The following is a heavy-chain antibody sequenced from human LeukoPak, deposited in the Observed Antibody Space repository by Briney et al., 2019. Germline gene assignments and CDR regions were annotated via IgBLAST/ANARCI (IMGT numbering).Heavy chain of an antibody. D-gene: IGHD6-19*01. CDR2: STTSSTYI. CDR1: GFTFSSYS. CDR3: ARGKYSSGWFDY. V-gene: IGHV3-21*01. J-gene: IGHJ4*02. Sequence: PGGSLRLSCAASGFTFSSYSMSWGRAAPGKGLEWVSSSTTSSTYISYADSVKGRFTIARDNAKNSLYLQMNSIRAEDTAVYYWARGKYSSGWFDYWGQGTLVTVPS.